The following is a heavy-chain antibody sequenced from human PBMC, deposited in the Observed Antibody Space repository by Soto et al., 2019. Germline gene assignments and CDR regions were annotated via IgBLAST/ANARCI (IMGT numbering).Heavy chain of an antibody. CDR3: ARGRLEWLLLGYGVDV. CDR1: GGSFSDYY. Sequence: QVQLQQWGAGLLKPSETLSLTCAVYGGSFSDYYGTWIRQSPGKGLEWIGEINHNGITYYNPSLKSRVSISVDTSKNQFSLELRSVTAADTAMYYCARGRLEWLLLGYGVDVWGQGTPVTVSS. CDR2: INHNGIT. D-gene: IGHD3-3*01. J-gene: IGHJ6*02. V-gene: IGHV4-34*01.